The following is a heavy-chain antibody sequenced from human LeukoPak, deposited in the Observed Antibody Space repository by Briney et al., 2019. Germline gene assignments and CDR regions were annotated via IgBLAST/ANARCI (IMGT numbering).Heavy chain of an antibody. D-gene: IGHD4-17*01. V-gene: IGHV4-30-4*01. CDR1: GGSISSGDYS. J-gene: IGHJ4*02. Sequence: SQTLSLTCTVSGGSISSGDYSWSWIRQPPGKGLEWIGYIYYSGTTYYNPSLKSRVSISVDTSKNQFSLKLGSVTAADTAVYYCASYGDYSIDYWGQGTLVTVSS. CDR2: IYYSGTT. CDR3: ASYGDYSIDY.